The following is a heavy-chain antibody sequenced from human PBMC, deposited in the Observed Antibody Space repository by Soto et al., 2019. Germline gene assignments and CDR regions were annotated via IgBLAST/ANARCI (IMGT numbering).Heavy chain of an antibody. CDR3: AKTKGYFDWLTYYFDY. Sequence: GGSLRLSCAASGFTFSSYGMHWVRQAPGKGLEWVAVISYDGSNKYYADSVKGRFTISRDNSKNTLYLQMNSLRAEDTAVYYCAKTKGYFDWLTYYFDYWGQGTLVTVSS. CDR1: GFTFSSYG. D-gene: IGHD3-9*01. CDR2: ISYDGSNK. J-gene: IGHJ4*02. V-gene: IGHV3-30*18.